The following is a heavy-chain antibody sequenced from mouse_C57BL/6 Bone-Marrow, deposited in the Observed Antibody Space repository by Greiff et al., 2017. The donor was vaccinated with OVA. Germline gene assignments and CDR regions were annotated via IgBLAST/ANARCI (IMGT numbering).Heavy chain of an antibody. J-gene: IGHJ1*03. CDR3: ARPVVDDWYFDV. Sequence: EVHLVESGGGLVQPGGSLKLSCAASGIAFSRYWMCWVRRAPGKGLEWIGEINPDSSTINYAPSLKDKFTISRDNAKNTLYLQMSKVRSEDTALYDCARPVVDDWYFDVWGTGTTLTVSS. V-gene: IGHV4-1*01. CDR1: GIAFSRYW. CDR2: INPDSSTI. D-gene: IGHD1-1*01.